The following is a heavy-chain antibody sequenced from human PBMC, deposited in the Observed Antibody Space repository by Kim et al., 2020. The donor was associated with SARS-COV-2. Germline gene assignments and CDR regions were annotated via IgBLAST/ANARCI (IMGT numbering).Heavy chain of an antibody. J-gene: IGHJ3*02. Sequence: SETLSLTCTVSGGSISSSSYYWGWIRQPPGKGLEWIGSIYYSGSTYYNPSLKSRVTISVDTSKNQFSLKLSSVTAADTAVYYCARDYDYVWGSYLDAFDIWGQGTMVTVSS. D-gene: IGHD3-16*02. CDR2: IYYSGST. CDR1: GGSISSSSYY. CDR3: ARDYDYVWGSYLDAFDI. V-gene: IGHV4-39*01.